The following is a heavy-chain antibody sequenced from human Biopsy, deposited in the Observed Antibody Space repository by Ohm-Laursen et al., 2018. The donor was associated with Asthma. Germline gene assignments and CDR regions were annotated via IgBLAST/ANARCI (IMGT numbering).Heavy chain of an antibody. V-gene: IGHV1-18*01. CDR1: GYTFNSAG. CDR3: ARAVDYSHYYGIDV. D-gene: IGHD3-10*01. J-gene: IGHJ6*02. Sequence: ASVKVSCKTSGYTFNSAGITWVRQAPGQGLEWMGWINVYNGNTKVAQKLQDRVTIITDTSTSTAYMELRSLRSDDTAVYCCARAVDYSHYYGIDVWGQGTTVTVS. CDR2: INVYNGNT.